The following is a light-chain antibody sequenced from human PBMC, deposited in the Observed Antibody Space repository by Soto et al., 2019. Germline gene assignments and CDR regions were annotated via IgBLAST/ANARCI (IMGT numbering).Light chain of an antibody. J-gene: IGKJ5*01. V-gene: IGKV1-39*01. CDR2: TAS. CDR3: QQSYLFPSIA. CDR1: QSISNY. Sequence: DIQMTQSPSSLSASVGDGVTITCRASQSISNYLSWYQQKPGKAPKLLIYTASTLQSGVPSRFSGSGSGTDFTLTISSLQPEDVATYYCQQSYLFPSIAFGQGTRLEIK.